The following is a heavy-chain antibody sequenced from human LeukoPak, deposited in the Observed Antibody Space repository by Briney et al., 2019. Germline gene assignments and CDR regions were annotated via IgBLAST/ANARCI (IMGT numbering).Heavy chain of an antibody. D-gene: IGHD2-15*01. CDR3: AKAPLGRCTGVICYYFDY. V-gene: IGHV3-43*01. CDR2: ISWDGGST. J-gene: IGHJ4*02. CDR1: GFTFDDYT. Sequence: GGSLRLSCVPSGFTFDDYTMHCVRQAPGKGLEWVSLISWDGGSTYYADSVKGRFTISRDNSKNTLYLQMNSLRAEDAAIYYCAKAPLGRCTGVICYYFDYWGQGTLVTVSS.